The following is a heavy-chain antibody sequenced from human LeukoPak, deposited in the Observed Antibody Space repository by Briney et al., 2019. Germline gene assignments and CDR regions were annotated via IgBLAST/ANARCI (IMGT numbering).Heavy chain of an antibody. CDR1: GFTFSNYA. CDR3: ARDSTYYYDSGSSGPHYYDN. V-gene: IGHV3-30*01. CDR2: ISSGGTYE. Sequence: GKSLRLSCAASGFTFSNYAMHWVRQAPGKGLEWVSLISSGGTYEYYADSVKGRFTISRDNSKNTLYLQLNSLRAEDTAVYYCARDSTYYYDSGSSGPHYYDNWGQGTLVTVSS. D-gene: IGHD3-10*01. J-gene: IGHJ4*02.